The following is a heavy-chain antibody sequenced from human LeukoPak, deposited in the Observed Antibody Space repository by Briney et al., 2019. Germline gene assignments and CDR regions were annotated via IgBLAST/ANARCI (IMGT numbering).Heavy chain of an antibody. CDR2: IIPILGIA. D-gene: IGHD3-22*01. V-gene: IGHV1-69*04. Sequence: SVKVSCKASGGTFSSYAISWVRQAPGQGLEWMGRIIPILGIANYAQKFQGRVTITADKSTSTAYMELSRLTSDDTAVYYCVPSNDYYYYFDYWGQGTLVTVSS. J-gene: IGHJ4*02. CDR3: VPSNDYYYYFDY. CDR1: GGTFSSYA.